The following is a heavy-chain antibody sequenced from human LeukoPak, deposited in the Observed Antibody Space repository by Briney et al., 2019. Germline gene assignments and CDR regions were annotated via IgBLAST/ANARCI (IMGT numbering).Heavy chain of an antibody. J-gene: IGHJ6*02. V-gene: IGHV4-59*08. CDR3: ARSLAAAPSRYYYYYGMDV. CDR1: GGSISSYY. D-gene: IGHD6-13*01. Sequence: SETLSLTCTVSGGSISSYYWSWIRQPPGKGLEWIGYIYYSGSTNYNPSLKSRVTISVDTSKNQFSLKLSSVTAADTAVYYCARSLAAAPSRYYYYYGMDVWGQGTTVTVSS. CDR2: IYYSGST.